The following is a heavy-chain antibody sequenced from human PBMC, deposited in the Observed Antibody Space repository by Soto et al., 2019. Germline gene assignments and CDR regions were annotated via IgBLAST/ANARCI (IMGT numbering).Heavy chain of an antibody. V-gene: IGHV3-30-3*01. CDR2: ISYDGSNK. D-gene: IGHD3-22*01. CDR1: GFTFSSYA. Sequence: QVQLVESGGGVVQPGRSLRLSCAASGFTFSSYAMHWVRQAPGKGLEWVAVISYDGSNKYYADSVKGRFTISRDNSKNTLYLQTTSRRAEDRAVYYCARAFLPRTRIVVARYGMDVWGQGTTVTVSS. J-gene: IGHJ6*02. CDR3: ARAFLPRTRIVVARYGMDV.